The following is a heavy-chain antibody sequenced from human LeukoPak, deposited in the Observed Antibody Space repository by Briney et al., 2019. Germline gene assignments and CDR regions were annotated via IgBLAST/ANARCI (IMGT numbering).Heavy chain of an antibody. CDR3: ARASVERDWFDP. J-gene: IGHJ5*02. Sequence: ASVKVSCKASGYTFTSYDINWVRQATGQGLEWMGWMNPNSGNTGYAQKFQGRVTITRNTSISTAYMELSSLRSEGTAVYYCARASVERDWFDPWGQGTLVTVSS. CDR1: GYTFTSYD. D-gene: IGHD4-23*01. V-gene: IGHV1-8*03. CDR2: MNPNSGNT.